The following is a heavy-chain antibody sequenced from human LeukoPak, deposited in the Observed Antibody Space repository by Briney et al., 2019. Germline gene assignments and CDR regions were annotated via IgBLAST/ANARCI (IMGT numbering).Heavy chain of an antibody. J-gene: IGHJ4*02. D-gene: IGHD4-11*01. CDR3: ARGDYSDYVN. CDR1: GASISSYY. CDR2: MYYSGST. V-gene: IGHV4-59*01. Sequence: SETLSLTCTVSGASISSYYWSWIRQPPGKGLEWIGFMYYSGSTNYNPSLKSRVTISVDTSKNQFSLKLSSVTAADTAVYYCARGDYSDYVNWGQGTLVTVSS.